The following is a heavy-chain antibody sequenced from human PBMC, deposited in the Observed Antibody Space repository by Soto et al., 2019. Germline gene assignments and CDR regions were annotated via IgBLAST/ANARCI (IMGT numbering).Heavy chain of an antibody. J-gene: IGHJ6*03. D-gene: IGHD3-9*01. CDR2: IYYSGST. Sequence: PSETLSLTCTVSGGSISSYYWSWIRQPPGKGLEWIGYIYYSGSTNYNPSLKSRVTISVDTSKRQFSLKLKSVTAADTAIYYCARTVLGPDILADQFVDYYYYMDVWGQGTTVTVSS. CDR1: GGSISSYY. V-gene: IGHV4-59*08. CDR3: ARTVLGPDILADQFVDYYYYMDV.